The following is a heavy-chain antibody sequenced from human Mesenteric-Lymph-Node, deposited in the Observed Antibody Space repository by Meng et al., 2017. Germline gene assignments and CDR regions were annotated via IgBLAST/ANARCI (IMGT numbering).Heavy chain of an antibody. J-gene: IGHJ4*02. D-gene: IGHD6-19*01. Sequence: GESLKISCAASGFTFSDHLMDWVRQASGKGLEWVGRIRSKANSYATAYAASVKGRFTISRDDSKNTAYLQMNSLKTEDTAVYYCTSLYSSGWPYFDYWGQGTLVTVSS. CDR3: TSLYSSGWPYFDY. V-gene: IGHV3-73*01. CDR2: IRSKANSYAT. CDR1: GFTFSDHL.